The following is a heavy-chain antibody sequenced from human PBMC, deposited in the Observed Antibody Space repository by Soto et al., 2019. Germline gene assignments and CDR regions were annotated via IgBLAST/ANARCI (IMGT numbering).Heavy chain of an antibody. D-gene: IGHD1-7*01. V-gene: IGHV2-5*02. CDR1: GFSLNTGGVG. J-gene: IGHJ4*02. CDR3: AHRRIGVSQWNYGDFDY. Sequence: SGPTLVNPTQTLTLTCTFSGFSLNTGGVGVGWIRQPPGKALEWLAVIFWDDDKRYSPSLRGRLTITKDTSKNQVVLTMTNVDPEDTATYFCAHRRIGVSQWNYGDFDYWGQGILVTVSS. CDR2: IFWDDDK.